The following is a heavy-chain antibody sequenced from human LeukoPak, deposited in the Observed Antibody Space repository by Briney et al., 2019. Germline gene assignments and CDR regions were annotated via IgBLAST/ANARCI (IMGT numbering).Heavy chain of an antibody. Sequence: GGSLRLSCAAPGFTFSRYDMTWVRQAPGKGLEWVSAISGSGGSTYYADSVKGRFTISRDNSKNTLYLQMNSLRAEDTAVYYCAKGSEWELLQSFFDYWGQGTLVTVSS. D-gene: IGHD1-26*01. J-gene: IGHJ4*02. CDR1: GFTFSRYD. CDR3: AKGSEWELLQSFFDY. CDR2: ISGSGGST. V-gene: IGHV3-23*01.